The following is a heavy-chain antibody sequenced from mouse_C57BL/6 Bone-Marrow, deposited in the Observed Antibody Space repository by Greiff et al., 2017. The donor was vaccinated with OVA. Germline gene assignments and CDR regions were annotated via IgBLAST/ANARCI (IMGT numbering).Heavy chain of an antibody. Sequence: QVQLKQSGPELVKPGASVKISCKASGYAFSSSWMNWVKQRPGKGLEWIGRIYPGDGDTNYNGKFKGKATLTADKSSSTAYMQLSSLTSEDSAVYFCARPLLLRYDYAMDYWGQGTSVTVSS. CDR3: ARPLLLRYDYAMDY. CDR1: GYAFSSSW. J-gene: IGHJ4*01. CDR2: IYPGDGDT. D-gene: IGHD1-1*01. V-gene: IGHV1-82*01.